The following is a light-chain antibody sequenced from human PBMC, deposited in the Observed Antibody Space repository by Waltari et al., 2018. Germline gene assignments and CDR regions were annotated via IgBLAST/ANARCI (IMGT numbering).Light chain of an antibody. CDR2: DVT. J-gene: IGLJ1*01. CDR1: TSDVGGYNF. Sequence: QSALTQPASVSGSPGQSIDIPCTGTTSDVGGYNFVSWYQQHTGKAPKLLIYDVTNRPSGVSYRFSGSKSGNTASLTISGLRAEDEADYYCSSFRSDHTYVFGNGTEVTVL. V-gene: IGLV2-14*03. CDR3: SSFRSDHTYV.